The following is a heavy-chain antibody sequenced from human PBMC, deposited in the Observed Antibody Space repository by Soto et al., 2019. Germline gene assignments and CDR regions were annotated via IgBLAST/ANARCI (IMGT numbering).Heavy chain of an antibody. V-gene: IGHV3-23*01. CDR2: ISGSGGST. CDR1: GFTFSSYA. CDR3: AKSGSGYDFRDYYYYYMDV. D-gene: IGHD5-12*01. J-gene: IGHJ6*03. Sequence: EVQLLESGGGLVQPGGSLRLSCAASGFTFSSYAMSWVRQAPGKRLEWVSAISGSGGSTYYADSVKGRFTISRDNSKNTLYLQMNSLRAEDTAVYYCAKSGSGYDFRDYYYYYMDVWGKGTTVTVSS.